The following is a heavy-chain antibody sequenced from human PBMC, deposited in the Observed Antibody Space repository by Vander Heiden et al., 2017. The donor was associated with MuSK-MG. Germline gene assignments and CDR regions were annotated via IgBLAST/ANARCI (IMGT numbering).Heavy chain of an antibody. V-gene: IGHV4-39*01. D-gene: IGHD3-9*01. CDR3: ARHGPDILTGYYPNWFDP. CDR1: GGSISSSSYY. CDR2: IYYSGST. Sequence: QLQLQESGPGLVKPSETLSLTCTVSGGSISSSSYYWGWIRQPPGKGLEWIGSIYYSGSTYYNPSLKSRVTISVDTSKNQFSLKLSSVTAADTAVYYCARHGPDILTGYYPNWFDPWGQGTLVTVSS. J-gene: IGHJ5*02.